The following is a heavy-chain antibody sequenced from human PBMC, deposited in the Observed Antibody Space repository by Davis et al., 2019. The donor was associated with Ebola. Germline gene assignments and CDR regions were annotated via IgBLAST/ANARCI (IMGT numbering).Heavy chain of an antibody. Sequence: HSQTLSLTCAISGDRVSSNTAAWNWIRQSPSRGLEWLGRTYYRSKWYNDYAMSLKSRIIVSPDTSRNQFSLHLNSVTPEDTAVYYCARDSAIGLDSFDIWGQGTMVTVSS. CDR1: GDRVSSNTAA. CDR2: TYYRSKWYN. CDR3: ARDSAIGLDSFDI. J-gene: IGHJ3*02. D-gene: IGHD2-2*03. V-gene: IGHV6-1*01.